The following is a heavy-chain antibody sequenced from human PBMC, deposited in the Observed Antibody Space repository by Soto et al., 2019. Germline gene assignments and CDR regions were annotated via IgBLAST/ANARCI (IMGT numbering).Heavy chain of an antibody. V-gene: IGHV4-31*03. CDR2: IYYSGST. Sequence: SETLSLTCTVSGGSISSGGYYWSWIRQHPGKGLEWIGYIYYSGSTYYNPSLKSRVTISVDTSKNQFSLKLSSVTAADTAVYYCARAYLDTAMVMIDYWGQGTLVTVSS. D-gene: IGHD5-18*01. J-gene: IGHJ4*02. CDR3: ARAYLDTAMVMIDY. CDR1: GGSISSGGYY.